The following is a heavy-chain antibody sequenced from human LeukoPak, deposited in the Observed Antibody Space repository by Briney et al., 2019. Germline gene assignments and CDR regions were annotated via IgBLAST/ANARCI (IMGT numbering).Heavy chain of an antibody. CDR3: ARDLGYSGYDPLEGSGSFDY. D-gene: IGHD5-12*01. Sequence: ASVRVSCKASGYTFTSYGISWVRQAPGQGLEWMGWISAYNGNTNYAQKLQGRFTMTTDTSKSTAYMEQKSLRSDVTAVYYCARDLGYSGYDPLEGSGSFDYWGQGTLVTVSS. V-gene: IGHV1-18*01. J-gene: IGHJ4*02. CDR1: GYTFTSYG. CDR2: ISAYNGNT.